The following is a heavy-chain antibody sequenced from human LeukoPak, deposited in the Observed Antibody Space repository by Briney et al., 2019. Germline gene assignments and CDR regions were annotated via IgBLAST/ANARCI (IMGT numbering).Heavy chain of an antibody. CDR2: IKQDGSEK. Sequence: GGSLRLSCAASGFTFSSYWMSWVRQAPGKGLEWVANIKQDGSEKHYVDSVKGRFTISRDNAKNSLYLQMNSLRAEDTAVYYCAREQYYDILTGYWPYFDYWGQGTLVTVSS. V-gene: IGHV3-7*03. D-gene: IGHD3-9*01. J-gene: IGHJ4*02. CDR1: GFTFSSYW. CDR3: AREQYYDILTGYWPYFDY.